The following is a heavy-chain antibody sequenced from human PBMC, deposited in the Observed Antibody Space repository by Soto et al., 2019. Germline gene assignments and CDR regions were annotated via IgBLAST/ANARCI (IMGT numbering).Heavy chain of an antibody. CDR2: ISWNSGNI. CDR3: AKGVVTSIFAYFDY. CDR1: GFTFDDYA. D-gene: IGHD3-3*01. Sequence: DVHLVESGGGLVQPGRSLRLSCAASGFTFDDYAMHWVRQVPGKGLEWVSSISWNSGNIVYADSVKGRFTISRDSANNSLYLQMNSLKTEDTALYYCAKGVVTSIFAYFDYWGQGTLSPSPQ. V-gene: IGHV3-9*01. J-gene: IGHJ4*02.